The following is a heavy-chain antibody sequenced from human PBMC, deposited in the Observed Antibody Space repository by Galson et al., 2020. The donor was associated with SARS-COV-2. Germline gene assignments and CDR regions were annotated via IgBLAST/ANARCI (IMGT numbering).Heavy chain of an antibody. CDR1: GFTFTSNA. D-gene: IGHD3-22*01. Sequence: TGGSLRLSCAASGFTFTSNAMSWVRQAPGMGLEWVSAVSGSAADTYYADSLKGRFTISRDNSKNTLYLQMNSLSAEDTAVYYCARHGYYDSSGYFYLPFDYWGQGTLVTVSS. J-gene: IGHJ4*02. V-gene: IGHV3-23*01. CDR2: VSGSAADT. CDR3: ARHGYYDSSGYFYLPFDY.